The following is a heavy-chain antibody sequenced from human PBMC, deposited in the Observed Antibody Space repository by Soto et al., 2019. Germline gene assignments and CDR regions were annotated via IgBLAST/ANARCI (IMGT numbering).Heavy chain of an antibody. CDR2: ISSSSSYI. CDR1: GFTFSSYS. J-gene: IGHJ4*02. Sequence: EVQLVESGGGLVKPGGSLRLSCAASGFTFSSYSMNWVRQAPGKGLEWVSSISSSSSYIYYADSVKARFTISRDNAKNSLYLEMNSLRAKHTAVYYGAKAGTEYYDILKWFWGQGTLVTVSS. CDR3: AKAGTEYYDILKWF. D-gene: IGHD3-9*01. V-gene: IGHV3-21*01.